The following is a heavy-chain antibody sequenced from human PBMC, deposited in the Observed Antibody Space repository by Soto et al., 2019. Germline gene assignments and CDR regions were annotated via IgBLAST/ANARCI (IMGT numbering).Heavy chain of an antibody. V-gene: IGHV3-11*01. Sequence: QVQLVESGGGLVKPGGSLRLSCAAPGFTFSDYYMNWIRQAPGKGLEWVSYISSGAITIYYADSVKGRFTISRDNAKNSLYLQMNSLRAEDTAVYYCAGQYSSSSVEFWGQGTLVTVSS. CDR1: GFTFSDYY. CDR2: ISSGAITI. J-gene: IGHJ4*02. D-gene: IGHD6-6*01. CDR3: AGQYSSSSVEF.